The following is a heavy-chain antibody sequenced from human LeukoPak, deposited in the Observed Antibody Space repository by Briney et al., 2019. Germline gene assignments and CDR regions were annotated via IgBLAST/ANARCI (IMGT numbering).Heavy chain of an antibody. J-gene: IGHJ6*03. CDR2: VYFHGDL. D-gene: IGHD6-6*01. CDR1: GDSIHSVYYF. V-gene: IGHV4-39*07. CDR3: ASHIKSARNYLYYDLDG. Sequence: SETLSLTCTVSGDSIHSVYYFWVWLRQPPGQGLEWYVNVYFHGDLSHRPSHKSRVIISFATSMNQFSLNLPSVTAADTALYYCASHIKSARNYLYYDLDGWGKGTTVTVSS.